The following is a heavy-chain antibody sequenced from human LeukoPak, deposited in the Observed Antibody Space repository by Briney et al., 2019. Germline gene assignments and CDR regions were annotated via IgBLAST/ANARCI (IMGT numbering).Heavy chain of an antibody. Sequence: SETLSLTCTVSGGSISSYYWSWIRQPAGKGLEWMGRIYTSGSTNYNPSLKSRVTMSVDTPTNQFSLKLSSVPAADTAVYYCARGTQASRLRTTWFDPWGQGTLVTVSS. D-gene: IGHD3-16*01. CDR3: ARGTQASRLRTTWFDP. CDR1: GGSISSYY. CDR2: IYTSGST. V-gene: IGHV4-4*07. J-gene: IGHJ5*02.